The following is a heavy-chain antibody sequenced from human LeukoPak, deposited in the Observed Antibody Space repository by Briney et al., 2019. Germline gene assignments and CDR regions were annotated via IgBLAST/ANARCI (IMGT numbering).Heavy chain of an antibody. Sequence: GGSLRLSCAASGFIFSNYDMNWVRQAPGKGLEWVSYISNSGTTIYYGDSMKGRFTVSRDNGKSSLFLQMTRLRAEDTAVYYCSKGLSVGGQGTLVTVSS. D-gene: IGHD3-3*02. J-gene: IGHJ4*02. CDR2: ISNSGTTI. CDR3: SKGLSV. V-gene: IGHV3-48*03. CDR1: GFIFSNYD.